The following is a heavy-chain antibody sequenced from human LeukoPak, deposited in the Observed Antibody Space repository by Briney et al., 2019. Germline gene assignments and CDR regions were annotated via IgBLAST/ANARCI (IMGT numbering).Heavy chain of an antibody. V-gene: IGHV1-2*02. J-gene: IGHJ4*02. CDR1: GYTFTGYY. CDR3: ARGPQSPYCGGDCSYFDS. D-gene: IGHD2-21*02. CDR2: INPNSGGT. Sequence: ASVKVSCKASGYTFTGYYMHWVRQAPGQGLEWMGWINPNSGGTNYAQKFQGRVTMTRDTSISTAYMELSRLRSDDTAVYYCARGPQSPYCGGDCSYFDSWGQGTLVTVSS.